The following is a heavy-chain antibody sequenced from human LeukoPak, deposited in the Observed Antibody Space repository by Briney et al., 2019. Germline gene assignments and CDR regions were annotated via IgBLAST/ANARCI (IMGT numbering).Heavy chain of an antibody. CDR1: EFTFRSYW. J-gene: IGHJ4*02. CDR3: ARDDILTGYVPGYFDY. D-gene: IGHD3-9*01. Sequence: QTGGSLRLSCAASEFTFRSYWMSWGRRAPGKGGEWVANINQEGSEKYYVDSVKGRFTISRENAKNSLYLQMNSLRAEDTAVYYCARDDILTGYVPGYFDYWGQGTLVTVSS. V-gene: IGHV3-7*01. CDR2: INQEGSEK.